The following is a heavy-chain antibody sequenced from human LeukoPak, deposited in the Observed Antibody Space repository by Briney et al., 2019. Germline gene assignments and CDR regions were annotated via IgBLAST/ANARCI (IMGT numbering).Heavy chain of an antibody. D-gene: IGHD6-19*01. CDR3: ARVDGSGWSSY. CDR2: IIPIFGTA. CDR1: GGTFSSYA. V-gene: IGHV1-69*05. Sequence: ASVKVSCKASGGTFSSYAISWVRQAPGQGLEWMGGIIPIFGTANYAKKFQGRVTITTDESTSTAYMELSSLRCEDTAVYYCARVDGSGWSSYWGQGTLVTVSS. J-gene: IGHJ4*02.